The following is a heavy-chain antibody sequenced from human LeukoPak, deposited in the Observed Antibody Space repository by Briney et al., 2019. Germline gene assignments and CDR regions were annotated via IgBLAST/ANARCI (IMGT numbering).Heavy chain of an antibody. J-gene: IGHJ3*02. CDR3: ARGSHGSYDDHAFHS. CDR1: GGSISSHY. D-gene: IGHD1-26*01. CDR2: LYYSGST. Sequence: SETLSLTCTVSGGSISSHYWSWIRQPPGKGLEWIGYLYYSGSTNYNPSLKSRVTISGDTSKNQYSLKLSSVTAAVTAVYFCARGSHGSYDDHAFHSWGRRTMVTVSS. V-gene: IGHV4-59*11.